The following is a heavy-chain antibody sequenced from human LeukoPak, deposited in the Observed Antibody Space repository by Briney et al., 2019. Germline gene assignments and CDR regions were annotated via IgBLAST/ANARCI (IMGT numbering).Heavy chain of an antibody. D-gene: IGHD3-10*01. J-gene: IGHJ4*02. CDR2: LDHGDGET. CDR1: GYALPELS. Sequence: ASVKVSCQVSGYALPELSIHWVRQAPGKGLEWMGGLDHGDGETFYAQKFQGRFIMTEDTSTNTAHMELSSLRSEDTAVYCCAKEGGLGSFDYWGQGTLVTVPS. V-gene: IGHV1-24*01. CDR3: AKEGGLGSFDY.